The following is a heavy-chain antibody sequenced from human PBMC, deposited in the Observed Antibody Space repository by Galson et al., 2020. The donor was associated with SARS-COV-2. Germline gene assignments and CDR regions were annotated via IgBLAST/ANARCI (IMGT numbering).Heavy chain of an antibody. J-gene: IGHJ4*02. CDR1: GYTFASYG. CDR3: ARDRSVSSWYYFDY. CDR2: ISGYSGDT. D-gene: IGHD6-13*01. Sequence: ASVKVSCKTSGYTFASYGLSWVRQAPGQGLEWMGWISGYSGDTKYAQKVQGRVTMTTDTSSGTAYMELMSLTSDDTAVYYCARDRSVSSWYYFDYWGQGTLVTVSS. V-gene: IGHV1-18*01.